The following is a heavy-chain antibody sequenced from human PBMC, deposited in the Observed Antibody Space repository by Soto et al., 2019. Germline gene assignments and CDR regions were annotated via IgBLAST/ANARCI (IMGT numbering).Heavy chain of an antibody. J-gene: IGHJ5*02. CDR1: AFSAGSHS. CDR2: HYSGGNT. Sequence: PGGSRRPSSAISAFSAGSHSLSWVRQAPGKGLEWVSAHYSGGNTSYAGSVQGRFTISRDNSNNTLYLQAPRVRAEDTPGYFCARHRHPRGTVGATSPLDPWGQGTQVTVSS. CDR3: ARHRHPRGTVGATSPLDP. D-gene: IGHD1-26*01. V-gene: IGHV3-53*01.